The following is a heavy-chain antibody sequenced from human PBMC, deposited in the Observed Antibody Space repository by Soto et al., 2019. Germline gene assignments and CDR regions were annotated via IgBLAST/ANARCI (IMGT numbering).Heavy chain of an antibody. CDR2: ISGSGDST. CDR3: AKERSSGWSLDY. J-gene: IGHJ4*02. V-gene: IGHV3-23*01. CDR1: GFTFSTYA. Sequence: EVPLLESGGGLVQPGGSLRLSCAASGFTFSTYAMNWLRQAPGKGLEWVSGISGSGDSTYYADSVKGRFTVSRDNSTNTLDLQLTSLRAEDTAVFYCAKERSSGWSLDYWGQGTLVTVSS. D-gene: IGHD6-19*01.